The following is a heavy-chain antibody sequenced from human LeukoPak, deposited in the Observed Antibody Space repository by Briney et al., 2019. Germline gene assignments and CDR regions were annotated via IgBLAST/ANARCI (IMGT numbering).Heavy chain of an antibody. CDR2: VYHSGST. CDR1: GGSISSYY. D-gene: IGHD3-22*01. Sequence: SETLSLTCTVSGGSISSYYWSWIRQPPGKGLEWIGYVYHSGSTNYNPSFKSRVTMSVDTSNNQFSLKLSSVTAADTAMYYCAREGDYYDSGGYYRIDFWGQGTLVTVSS. J-gene: IGHJ4*02. V-gene: IGHV4-59*01. CDR3: AREGDYYDSGGYYRIDF.